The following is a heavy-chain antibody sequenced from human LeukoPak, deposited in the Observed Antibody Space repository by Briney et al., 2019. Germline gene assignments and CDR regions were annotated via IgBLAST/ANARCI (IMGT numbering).Heavy chain of an antibody. Sequence: PGGSLRLSCAASGLPFSNAWMSWVRQAPGKGLEWVGRFKSKTDGGTTDYAAPVKGRFTMSGDDSKNTVYLQMNSLITEDTAVYYYTTSVIGNYDERFDYWGQGTQVTVSS. CDR2: FKSKTDGGTT. D-gene: IGHD4-11*01. CDR3: TTSVIGNYDERFDY. V-gene: IGHV3-15*01. CDR1: GLPFSNAW. J-gene: IGHJ4*02.